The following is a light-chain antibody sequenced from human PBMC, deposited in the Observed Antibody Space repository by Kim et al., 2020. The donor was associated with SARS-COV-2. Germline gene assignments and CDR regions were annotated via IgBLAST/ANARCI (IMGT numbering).Light chain of an antibody. CDR2: QHT. CDR1: KLGDKY. V-gene: IGLV3-1*01. J-gene: IGLJ2*01. Sequence: SYELTQPPSVSVSPGQTASITCSGSKLGDKYAYWYQKKPGQSPVLVIYQHTKRPSGISQRFSGSSSGNTATLTIIRAQTMDEADYYGQAWDSSTAVFGGG. CDR3: QAWDSSTAV.